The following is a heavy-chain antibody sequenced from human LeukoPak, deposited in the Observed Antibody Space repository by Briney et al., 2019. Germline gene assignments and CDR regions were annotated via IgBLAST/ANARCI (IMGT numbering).Heavy chain of an antibody. J-gene: IGHJ6*04. CDR1: GFTFSSYG. CDR2: IRYDGSNK. CDR3: AKTTYYDILTGYSDV. D-gene: IGHD3-9*01. Sequence: GGSLRLSCAASGFTFSSYGMHWVRQAPGKGLEWVAFIRYDGSNKYYADSVKGRFAISRDNSKNTLYLQMNSLRAEDTAVYYCAKTTYYDILTGYSDVWGKGTTVTVSS. V-gene: IGHV3-30*02.